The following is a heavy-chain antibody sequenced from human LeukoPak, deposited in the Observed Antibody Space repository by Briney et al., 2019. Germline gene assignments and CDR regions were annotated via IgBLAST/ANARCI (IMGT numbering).Heavy chain of an antibody. J-gene: IGHJ4*02. D-gene: IGHD2-2*01. Sequence: ASVKVSCKASGYTFTSYGISWVRQAPGQGLEWMGWISAYNGNTNYAQKLQGRVTMTTDTSTSTAYMEPRSLRSDDTAVYYCARLLANCSGTSCYAYWGQGTLVTVSS. CDR3: ARLLANCSGTSCYAY. V-gene: IGHV1-18*01. CDR2: ISAYNGNT. CDR1: GYTFTSYG.